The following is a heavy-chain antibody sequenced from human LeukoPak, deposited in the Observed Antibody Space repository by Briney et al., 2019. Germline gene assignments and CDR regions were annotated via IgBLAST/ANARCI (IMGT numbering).Heavy chain of an antibody. D-gene: IGHD3-3*01. CDR1: GGTFSSYA. V-gene: IGHV1-69*13. CDR3: ARGWRYYDFWSGPRKQYYYYGMDV. Sequence: SVTVSCTASGGTFSSYAISWVRQAPGQGLEWMGGIIPIFGTANYAQKFQGRVTITADESTSTAYMELSSLRSEDTAVYYCARGWRYYDFWSGPRKQYYYYGMDVWGQGTTVTVSS. J-gene: IGHJ6*02. CDR2: IIPIFGTA.